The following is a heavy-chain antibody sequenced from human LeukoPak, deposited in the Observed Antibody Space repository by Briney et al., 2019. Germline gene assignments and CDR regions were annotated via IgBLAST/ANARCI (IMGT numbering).Heavy chain of an antibody. V-gene: IGHV3-49*04. D-gene: IGHD6-13*01. CDR3: TSSEFMIAAAGTFDY. Sequence: PGGSLRLSCTASGFTFGDYAMSWVRQAPGKGLERVGFIRSKAYGGTTEYAASVKGRFTISRDDSKSIAYLQMNSLKTEDTAVYYCTSSEFMIAAAGTFDYWGQGTLVTVSS. CDR1: GFTFGDYA. J-gene: IGHJ4*02. CDR2: IRSKAYGGTT.